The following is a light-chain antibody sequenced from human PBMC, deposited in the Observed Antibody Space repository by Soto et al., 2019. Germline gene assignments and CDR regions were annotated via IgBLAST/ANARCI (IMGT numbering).Light chain of an antibody. Sequence: EMVWTQSPASVYLSPGGRATLSCRASRTVNSQLAWYQQKPGQAPRLLIYDTFNRAAGIPARFSGSETGTDFTLTINNLEPEDSAVYYCQQRWDWPLTFGGGTKVDSK. J-gene: IGKJ4*01. V-gene: IGKV3-11*01. CDR1: RTVNSQ. CDR3: QQRWDWPLT. CDR2: DTF.